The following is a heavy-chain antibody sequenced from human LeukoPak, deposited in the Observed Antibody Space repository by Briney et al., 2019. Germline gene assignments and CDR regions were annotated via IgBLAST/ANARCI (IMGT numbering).Heavy chain of an antibody. CDR1: GGSISSYY. V-gene: IGHV4-59*01. Sequence: SETLSLTCTFSGGSISSYYWSWIRQPPGKGLELIWDIYYSGSTNYNPSLKSRVTISVDTSKNQFSLKLSSVTAAETAVYYCARDGFTMVRGVIIANWFDPWGKGTLVTVSS. CDR2: IYYSGST. CDR3: ARDGFTMVRGVIIANWFDP. D-gene: IGHD3-10*01. J-gene: IGHJ5*02.